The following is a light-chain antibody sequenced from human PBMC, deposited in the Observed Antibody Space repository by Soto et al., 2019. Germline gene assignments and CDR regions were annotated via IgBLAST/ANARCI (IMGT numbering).Light chain of an antibody. CDR2: AAS. CDR1: QGISSF. Sequence: DIPLTQSPSFLSASVGDSVTITCRASQGISSFLAWHQQKPGKAPKVLISAASTLQSGVPSRLSGSGSGTEFTLTISSLQPEDFATYYCQQFNSFPLTFGGGTKVEIK. V-gene: IGKV1-9*01. J-gene: IGKJ4*01. CDR3: QQFNSFPLT.